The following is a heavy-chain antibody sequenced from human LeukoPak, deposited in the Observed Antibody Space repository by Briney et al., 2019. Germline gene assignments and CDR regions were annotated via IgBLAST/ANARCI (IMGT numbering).Heavy chain of an antibody. CDR1: GGSISSSSYY. J-gene: IGHJ4*02. V-gene: IGHV4-39*01. D-gene: IGHD3-3*01. CDR2: IYYSGST. Sequence: SETLSLTCTVSGGSISSSSYYWGWIRQPPGKGLEWIGSIYYSGSTYYNPSLKSRVTISVDTSKNQFSLKLSSVTAADTAVYFCARLRFDFWSGYTHPYFDYWGQGTLVTVSS. CDR3: ARLRFDFWSGYTHPYFDY.